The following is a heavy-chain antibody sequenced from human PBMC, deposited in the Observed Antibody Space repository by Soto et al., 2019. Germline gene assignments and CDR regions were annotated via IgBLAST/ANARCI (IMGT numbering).Heavy chain of an antibody. Sequence: QVQLQELGPGLVKPSETLSLTCTVSGGSISNYYWSWIRQPPGKGLEWIGYIFYSGNTNYDPSLKSRVSMSVDTSKSQFSLKLSSVTAADTAVYYCAREDDFWSGYLAYWGQGTLVTVSS. D-gene: IGHD3-3*01. CDR2: IFYSGNT. CDR3: AREDDFWSGYLAY. CDR1: GGSISNYY. J-gene: IGHJ4*02. V-gene: IGHV4-59*01.